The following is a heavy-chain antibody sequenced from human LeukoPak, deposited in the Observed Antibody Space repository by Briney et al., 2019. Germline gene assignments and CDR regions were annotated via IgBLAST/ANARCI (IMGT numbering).Heavy chain of an antibody. CDR2: IYYSGNT. V-gene: IGHV4-31*03. J-gene: IGHJ5*02. CDR3: ARYSSGWYNWFDP. Sequence: PSQTLSLTCTVSGGSISSGGYYWSWIRQHPGKGLEWIGYIYYSGNTYYNPSLKSRVTISVDTSKNQFSLKLSSVTAADTAVYYCARYSSGWYNWFDPWGQGTLVTVSS. D-gene: IGHD6-19*01. CDR1: GGSISSGGYY.